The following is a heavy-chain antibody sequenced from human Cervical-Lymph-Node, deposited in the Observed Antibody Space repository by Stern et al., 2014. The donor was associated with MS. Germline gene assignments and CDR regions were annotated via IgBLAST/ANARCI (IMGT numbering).Heavy chain of an antibody. J-gene: IGHJ4*02. CDR3: ARDSRHYDASYYFDS. D-gene: IGHD3-16*01. V-gene: IGHV1-69*01. CDR1: GGTFSSYA. Sequence: VQLVESGAEVMKPGSSVKVSCKASGGTFSSYAINWVRQAPGQGPEWMAGIIPIFGTANYAQKFQGRVTITADESTSTAYMELSSLRSEDTAVYYCARDSRHYDASYYFDSWGQGTLVTVSS. CDR2: IIPIFGTA.